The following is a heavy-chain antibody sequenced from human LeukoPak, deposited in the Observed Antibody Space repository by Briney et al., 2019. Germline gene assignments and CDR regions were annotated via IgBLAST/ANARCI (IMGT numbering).Heavy chain of an antibody. D-gene: IGHD3-10*01. V-gene: IGHV3-11*01. CDR1: GFTFSDYY. Sequence: PGGSLRLSCAASGFTFSDYYMNWIRQAPGKGLEWVSYMSNSGSTIYYADFAKGRFTISRDNAKNSLYLQMNSLRAEDTAVYYCARGETATGTGSAYWGQGTLVAVSS. J-gene: IGHJ4*02. CDR3: ARGETATGTGSAY. CDR2: MSNSGSTI.